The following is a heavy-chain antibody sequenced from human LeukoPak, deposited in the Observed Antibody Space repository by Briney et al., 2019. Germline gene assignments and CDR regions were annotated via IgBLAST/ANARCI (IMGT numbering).Heavy chain of an antibody. J-gene: IGHJ4*02. Sequence: GGSLILSCWIHRYRLLFALVHTGRQAPGRGLEWVSLISGDGSRTEYADSVKGRFTISRDNSKKSLYLQMNSLRTEDTALYYCAKAIPYDSRGMGYWGQGTLVTVSS. CDR3: AKAIPYDSRGMGY. CDR1: YRLLFAL. D-gene: IGHD3-22*01. CDR2: ISGDGSRT. V-gene: IGHV3-43*02.